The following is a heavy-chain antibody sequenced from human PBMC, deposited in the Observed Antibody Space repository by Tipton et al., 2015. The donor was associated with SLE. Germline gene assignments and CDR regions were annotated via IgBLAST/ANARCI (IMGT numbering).Heavy chain of an antibody. J-gene: IGHJ6*03. D-gene: IGHD2-2*01. Sequence: TLSLTCTVSGGSISSGGYYWSWVRQLPGKGLEWIGYIYYSGSTYCNPSLKGRLTISLDTSKNQFSLKLSSVTAADTAVYYCARVPAVYYYYMDVWGKGTTVTVSS. V-gene: IGHV4-31*03. CDR3: ARVPAVYYYYMDV. CDR2: IYYSGST. CDR1: GGSISSGGYY.